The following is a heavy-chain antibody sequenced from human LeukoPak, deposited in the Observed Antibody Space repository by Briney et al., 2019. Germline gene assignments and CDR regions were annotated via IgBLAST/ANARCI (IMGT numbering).Heavy chain of an antibody. CDR3: ARGGSGSLHAFDI. D-gene: IGHD3-10*01. CDR1: GYSISSGYY. Sequence: SETLSLTCTVSGYSISSGYYWGWIRQPPGKGLEWIGSIYHSGSTYYNPSLKSRVTISVDTSKNQFSLKLSSVTAADTAVYYCARGGSGSLHAFDIWGQGTMVTVSS. J-gene: IGHJ3*02. V-gene: IGHV4-38-2*02. CDR2: IYHSGST.